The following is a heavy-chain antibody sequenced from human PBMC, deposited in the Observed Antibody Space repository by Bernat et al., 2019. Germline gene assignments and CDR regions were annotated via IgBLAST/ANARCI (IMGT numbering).Heavy chain of an antibody. Sequence: EVQLVETGGGLIQPGGSLRLSCAASGFTVSSNYMSRVRQAPGKGLECVSVIYSGGSTYYAETRRGRFTISRDNAKNTLYLQMNSLRDEDTAVYYCARDKGDNLKENYYYYYMDVWGKGTTVTVSS. V-gene: IGHV3-53*02. J-gene: IGHJ6*03. CDR3: ARDKGDNLKENYYYYYMDV. CDR2: IYSGGST. D-gene: IGHD2-21*02. CDR1: GFTVSSNY.